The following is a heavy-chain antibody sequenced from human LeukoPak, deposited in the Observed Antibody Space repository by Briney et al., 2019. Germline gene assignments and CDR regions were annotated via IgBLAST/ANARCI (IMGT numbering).Heavy chain of an antibody. J-gene: IGHJ6*02. V-gene: IGHV3-21*01. Sequence: PGGSLRLSCAASGFTFSSYWMSWVRQAPGKGLEWVSSISTSSTYIYYADSVKGRFTISRDNAKNSLYLQMNSLRGEDTAVYYCARARFGDQYTYYYGMDVWGQGTTVTVSS. CDR2: ISTSSTYI. CDR3: ARARFGDQYTYYYGMDV. CDR1: GFTFSSYW. D-gene: IGHD3-10*01.